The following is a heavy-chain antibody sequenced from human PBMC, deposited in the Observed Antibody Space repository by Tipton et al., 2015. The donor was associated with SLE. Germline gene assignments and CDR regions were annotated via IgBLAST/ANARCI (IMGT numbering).Heavy chain of an antibody. V-gene: IGHV4-34*01. Sequence: TLSLTCTVYGGSFSGYYWSWIRQPPGKGLEWIGEIHHSGNTDYNPSLKSRVTISIDTSNNQFSLNPNSVTAADTAVYYCATTSCSGDSCLVDHWGQGTLVTVS. CDR1: GGSFSGYY. J-gene: IGHJ4*02. CDR3: ATTSCSGDSCLVDH. D-gene: IGHD2-21*01. CDR2: IHHSGNT.